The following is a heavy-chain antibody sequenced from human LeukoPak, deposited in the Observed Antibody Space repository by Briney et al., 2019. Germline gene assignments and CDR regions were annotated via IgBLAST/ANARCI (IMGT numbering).Heavy chain of an antibody. CDR2: IIPIFGTA. CDR1: GGTFSSYA. V-gene: IGHV1-69*05. D-gene: IGHD6-13*01. J-gene: IGHJ5*02. CDR3: ARSIAAAGTGWFDP. Sequence: ASVKVSCKASGGTFSSYAISWVRQAPGQGLEWMGVIIPIFGTANYAQKFQGRVTITTDESTSTAYMELSSLRSEDTAVYYCARSIAAAGTGWFDPWGQGTLVTVSS.